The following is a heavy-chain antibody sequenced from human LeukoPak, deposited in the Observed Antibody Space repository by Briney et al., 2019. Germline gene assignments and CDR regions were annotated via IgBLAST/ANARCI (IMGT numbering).Heavy chain of an antibody. CDR1: GGTLSRFA. D-gene: IGHD3-10*01. CDR2: IIPIFGPA. V-gene: IGHV1-69*01. J-gene: IGHJ2*01. CDR3: AKSTYYYGSGEGSNYWYFDL. Sequence: SVKVSCKTSGGTLSRFAISWVRQAPGQGLEWMGGIIPIFGPANYAQKFQGRVTITADESTSTAYMELSSLRSEDTALYYCAKSTYYYGSGEGSNYWYFDLWGRGTLVTVSS.